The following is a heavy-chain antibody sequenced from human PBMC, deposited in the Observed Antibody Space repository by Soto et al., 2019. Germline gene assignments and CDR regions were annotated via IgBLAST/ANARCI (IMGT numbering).Heavy chain of an antibody. J-gene: IGHJ6*02. V-gene: IGHV3-43*01. CDR3: AKDKGVKGYYYYGMDV. CDR2: ISWDGGST. Sequence: GGSLRLSCAASGFTFDDYTMHWVRQAPGKGLEWVSLISWDGGSTYYADSVKGRFTISRDNSKNSLYLQMNSLRTEDTALYYCAKDKGVKGYYYYGMDVWGQGTTVTVSS. CDR1: GFTFDDYT.